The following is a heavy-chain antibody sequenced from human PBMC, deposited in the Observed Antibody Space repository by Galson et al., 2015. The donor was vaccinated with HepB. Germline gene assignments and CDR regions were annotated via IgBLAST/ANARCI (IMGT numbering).Heavy chain of an antibody. CDR3: ATATMGATLDNSDY. CDR2: FDPEDGET. D-gene: IGHD1-26*01. Sequence: LVKVSCKVSGYTLNELSMHWVRQAPGKGLEWMGGFDPEDGETIYAQKFQGRVTMTEDTSTDTAYMERSSLRSEETAVYYCATATMGATLDNSDYWGQGTLVTVSS. J-gene: IGHJ4*02. V-gene: IGHV1-24*01. CDR1: GYTLNELS.